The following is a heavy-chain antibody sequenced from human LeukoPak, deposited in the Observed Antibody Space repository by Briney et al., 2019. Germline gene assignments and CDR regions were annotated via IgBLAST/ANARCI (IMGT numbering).Heavy chain of an antibody. J-gene: IGHJ5*02. D-gene: IGHD3-10*01. V-gene: IGHV2-5*01. CDR3: AHRALWFGVT. Sequence: ILSLTCEVSGYSISSGYYWGWIRQPPGKALEWLALIYWNDDKRYSPSLKSRLTITKDTSKNQVVLTMTNMDPVDTATYYCAHRALWFGVTWGQGTLVTVSS. CDR2: IYWNDDK. CDR1: GYSISSGYY.